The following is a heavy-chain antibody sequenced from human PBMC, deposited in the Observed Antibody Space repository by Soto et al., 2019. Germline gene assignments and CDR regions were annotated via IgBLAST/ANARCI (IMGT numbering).Heavy chain of an antibody. D-gene: IGHD6-13*01. V-gene: IGHV3-74*01. CDR3: VRDPGYSSFDH. Sequence: EVQLVESGGGLVQPGGSLRLSCAASGFTFSRYWMHWVRQAPGKGLVWVSRINSDGSNTAYADSVKGRFTISRDNAKNTLYLQVSSLRAEDTAVYFCVRDPGYSSFDHWGQGTLVTVSS. CDR1: GFTFSRYW. CDR2: INSDGSNT. J-gene: IGHJ4*02.